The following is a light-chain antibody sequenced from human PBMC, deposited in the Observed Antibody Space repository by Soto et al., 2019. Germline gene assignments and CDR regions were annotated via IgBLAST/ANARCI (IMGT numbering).Light chain of an antibody. CDR1: QSVSSSY. CDR2: GVS. CDR3: QVYGAT. V-gene: IGKV3-20*01. Sequence: EIVLTQSPGTVSLSPGQRATLSCRASQSVSSSYLAWYQQTPGQAPRLLIHGVSSRATGIPDRFSGGGSGTDFTLTISRLEPEDFAVYYCQVYGATFGQGTKVDIK. J-gene: IGKJ1*01.